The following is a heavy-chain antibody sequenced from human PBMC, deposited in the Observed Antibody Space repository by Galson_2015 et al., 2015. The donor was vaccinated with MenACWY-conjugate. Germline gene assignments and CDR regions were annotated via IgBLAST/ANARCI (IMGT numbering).Heavy chain of an antibody. V-gene: IGHV3-74*03. J-gene: IGHJ6*02. D-gene: IGHD6-19*01. Sequence: SLRLSCAASGFAFSNYCMHWVRLAPGKGLECVSRICAGGISIMYGDSVRGRFTISRDDAENTLYLQMDGLRADDTAVHFCVRGSSGWRGMDIWGQGTTVTVSS. CDR2: ICAGGISI. CDR3: VRGSSGWRGMDI. CDR1: GFAFSNYC.